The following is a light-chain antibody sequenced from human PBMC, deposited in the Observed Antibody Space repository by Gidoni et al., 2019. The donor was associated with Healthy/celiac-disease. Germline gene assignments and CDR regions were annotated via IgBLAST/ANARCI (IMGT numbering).Light chain of an antibody. CDR1: SSNIGAGYD. J-gene: IGLJ2*01. CDR3: QSYDSSLSGRNVV. Sequence: QSVLTQPPSVSGAPGQRVTISCTGSSSNIGAGYDVHWYQQLPETAPKPLIYGNSNRPSGVPDRFSGSKSGTSASLAITGLQAEDEADYYCQSYDSSLSGRNVVFGGGTKLTVL. CDR2: GNS. V-gene: IGLV1-40*01.